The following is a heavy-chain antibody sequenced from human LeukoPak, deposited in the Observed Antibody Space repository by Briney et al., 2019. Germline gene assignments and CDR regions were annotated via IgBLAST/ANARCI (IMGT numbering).Heavy chain of an antibody. Sequence: GASVKVSCKASGGTFSSYAISWVRQAPGQGLEWMGRIIPIFGTANYAQKFQGRVTITTDESTSTAYMELSSLRSEDTAVYYCVRDATYYDILTGYYTPIYYFDYWGQGTLVTVSS. CDR2: IIPIFGTA. V-gene: IGHV1-69*05. CDR3: VRDATYYDILTGYYTPIYYFDY. CDR1: GGTFSSYA. J-gene: IGHJ4*02. D-gene: IGHD3-9*01.